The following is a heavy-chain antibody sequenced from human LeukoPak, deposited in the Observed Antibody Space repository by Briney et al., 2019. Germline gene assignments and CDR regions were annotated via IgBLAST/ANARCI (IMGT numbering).Heavy chain of an antibody. D-gene: IGHD3-9*01. CDR1: GFTFSSYE. CDR2: ISSSGSTI. J-gene: IGHJ4*02. V-gene: IGHV3-48*03. Sequence: GGSLRLSCAASGFTFSSYEMNWVRQAPGKGLEWVSYISSSGSTIYYADSVKGRFTISRDNSKNTLYLQMNSLRAEDTAVYYCAKEGLYDILTGPPDYWGQGTLVTVSS. CDR3: AKEGLYDILTGPPDY.